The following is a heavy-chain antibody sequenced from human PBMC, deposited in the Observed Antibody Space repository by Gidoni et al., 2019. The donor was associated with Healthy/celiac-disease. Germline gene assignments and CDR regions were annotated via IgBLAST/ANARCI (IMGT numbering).Heavy chain of an antibody. CDR3: ARDRYYGSGSYYYYYGMDV. J-gene: IGHJ6*04. D-gene: IGHD3-10*01. CDR2: IYYSGGT. V-gene: IGHV4-61*01. Sequence: QVQLQESGPGLVKPSETLSLTCTVSGGSVSSGSYYWSWIRQPPGKGLEWIGYIYYSGGTNYNPSLKSRVTISVDTSKNQFSLKLSSVTAADTAVYYCARDRYYGSGSYYYYYGMDVWGKGTTVTVSS. CDR1: GGSVSSGSYY.